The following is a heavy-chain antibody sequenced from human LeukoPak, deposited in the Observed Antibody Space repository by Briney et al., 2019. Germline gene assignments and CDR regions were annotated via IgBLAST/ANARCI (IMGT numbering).Heavy chain of an antibody. D-gene: IGHD3-22*01. Sequence: GGSLRLSCAASGFTFSNYWMHWVRQAPGKGLVWVSRINSDGSGTTYADSVKGRFTISRDNAKNTLYLQMNSLRADDTAVYYCARQMWRSGYYLDAFDIWGQGTMVTVSS. V-gene: IGHV3-74*01. CDR2: INSDGSGT. CDR1: GFTFSNYW. CDR3: ARQMWRSGYYLDAFDI. J-gene: IGHJ3*02.